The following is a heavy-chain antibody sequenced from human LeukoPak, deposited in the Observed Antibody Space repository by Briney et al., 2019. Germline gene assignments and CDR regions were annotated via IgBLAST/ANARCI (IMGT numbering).Heavy chain of an antibody. V-gene: IGHV3-7*01. D-gene: IGHD6-13*01. CDR1: GFTFSSYW. CDR2: IKPDGSVG. CDR3: TQNLVAAAGDH. Sequence: PGGSLRLSCAASGFTFSSYWMTWVRQAPGKGLEWVANIKPDGSVGYYVDSVRGRFIISRDNAGNSLYLQMNSLRVEDTAVYYCTQNLVAAAGDHWGQGTLLIVSP. J-gene: IGHJ4*02.